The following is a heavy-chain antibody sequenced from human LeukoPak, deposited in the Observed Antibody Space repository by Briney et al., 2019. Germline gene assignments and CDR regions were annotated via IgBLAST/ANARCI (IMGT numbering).Heavy chain of an antibody. CDR2: FDPEDGET. CDR1: GYTFTSYY. J-gene: IGHJ4*02. Sequence: GASVKVSCKASGYTFTSYYMHWVRQAPGKGLEWMGGFDPEDGETIYAQKFQGRVTMTEDTSTDTAYMELSSLRSEDTAVYYCATDRRYYYDSSGYYDYWGQGTLVTVSS. CDR3: ATDRRYYYDSSGYYDY. V-gene: IGHV1-24*01. D-gene: IGHD3-22*01.